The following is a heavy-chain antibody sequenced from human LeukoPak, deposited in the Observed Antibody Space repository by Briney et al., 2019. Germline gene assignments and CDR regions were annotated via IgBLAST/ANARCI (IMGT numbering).Heavy chain of an antibody. Sequence: ASVKVSCKASGYTFTSYGISWVRQAPGQGLEGMGWISAYNGNTNYAQKLQGSVPMTTDTSTRTDYMELRSLRSDDTAVYYCARGMYGMDVWGQRTTVTVSS. V-gene: IGHV1-18*01. CDR2: ISAYNGNT. J-gene: IGHJ6*02. CDR3: ARGMYGMDV. CDR1: GYTFTSYG.